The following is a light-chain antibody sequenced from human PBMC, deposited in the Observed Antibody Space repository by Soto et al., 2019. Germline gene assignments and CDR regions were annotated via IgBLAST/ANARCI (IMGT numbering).Light chain of an antibody. CDR1: SGHSSYA. CDR3: QTWDTGINWV. CDR2: LNSDGSH. J-gene: IGLJ3*02. Sequence: QPVLTQSPSASASLGASVKLTCTLSSGHSSYAIAWHQQQPEKGPRYLMNLNSDGSHSKGDGIPDRFSGSSSGAERYLTISSLQSEDEADYYGQTWDTGINWVFGGGTKLTVL. V-gene: IGLV4-69*01.